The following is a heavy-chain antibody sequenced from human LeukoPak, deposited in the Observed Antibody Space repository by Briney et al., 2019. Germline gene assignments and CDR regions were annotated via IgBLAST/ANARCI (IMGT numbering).Heavy chain of an antibody. J-gene: IGHJ4*02. D-gene: IGHD3-9*01. V-gene: IGHV3-21*01. Sequence: GGSLRLSCAASGFTLSSYSMNWVRQAPGKGLEWVSSISSSSSYIYYADSVKGRFTISRDNAKNSLYLQMNSLRAEDTAVYYCARDLGPLRYFDWLSSYYFDYWGQGTLVTVSS. CDR2: ISSSSSYI. CDR3: ARDLGPLRYFDWLSSYYFDY. CDR1: GFTLSSYS.